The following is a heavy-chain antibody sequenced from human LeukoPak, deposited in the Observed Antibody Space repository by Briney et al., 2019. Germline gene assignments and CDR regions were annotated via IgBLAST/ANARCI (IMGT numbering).Heavy chain of an antibody. D-gene: IGHD2-15*01. Sequence: PGGSLRLSCAASGFTFSSYWMHWVRQAPGKGLVWVSRINSDGSSTSYADSVKGRFTISRDNAKNTLYLQMNSLRAEDTAVYYCARVVAATRGNRERPNNWFDPWGQGTLVTVSS. J-gene: IGHJ5*02. CDR3: ARVVAATRGNRERPNNWFDP. CDR2: INSDGSST. CDR1: GFTFSSYW. V-gene: IGHV3-74*01.